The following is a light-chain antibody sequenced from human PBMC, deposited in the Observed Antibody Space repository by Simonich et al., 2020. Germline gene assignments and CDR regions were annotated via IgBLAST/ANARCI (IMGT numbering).Light chain of an antibody. CDR3: CSYAGSYTLV. CDR2: DVS. Sequence: QSALTQPASVSGSPGQSITISCTGTSSDVGSYNLFSWYQQHPGKAPKLMIYDVSKRPSGVPDRFSGSKSGNTASLTISGLQAEDEADYYCCSYAGSYTLVFGGGTKLTVL. V-gene: IGLV2-11*01. CDR1: SSDVGSYNL. J-gene: IGLJ2*01.